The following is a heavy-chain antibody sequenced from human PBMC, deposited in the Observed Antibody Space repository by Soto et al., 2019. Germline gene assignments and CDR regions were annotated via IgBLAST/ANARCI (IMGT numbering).Heavy chain of an antibody. V-gene: IGHV4-4*02. CDR3: ALAAAGTGLFDY. Sequence: SETLSLTCAVSGGSISSTTWWSWVRQPPGKGLEWIGEIHHDGSTNYNPSLKSRVIISVDKSKNQFSLKLSSVTAADTAVYYCALAAAGTGLFDYWGQGTLVTVSS. CDR1: GGSISSTTW. CDR2: IHHDGST. J-gene: IGHJ4*02. D-gene: IGHD6-13*01.